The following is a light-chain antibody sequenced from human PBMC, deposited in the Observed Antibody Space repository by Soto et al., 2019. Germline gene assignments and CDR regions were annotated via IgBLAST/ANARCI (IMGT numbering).Light chain of an antibody. V-gene: IGLV2-11*01. CDR1: SSDVGGYNY. CDR2: DVS. Sequence: QSALTQPRSVSGSAGQSVTISCTGTSSDVGGYNYVSWYQQHPGKAPKLMIYDVSKRPSGVPDRFSGSKSGNTASLTISGLQAEDEADYYCCSYAGSYTWVFGTGTKLTFL. J-gene: IGLJ1*01. CDR3: CSYAGSYTWV.